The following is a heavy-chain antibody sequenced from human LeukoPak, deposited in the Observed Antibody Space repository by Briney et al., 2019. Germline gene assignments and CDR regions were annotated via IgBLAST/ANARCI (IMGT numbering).Heavy chain of an antibody. V-gene: IGHV4-39*07. J-gene: IGHJ4*02. CDR1: GGSISSSSYY. CDR2: IYHSGST. CDR3: ARDFGTAYFDY. Sequence: SETLSLTCTVSGGSISSSSYYWGWIRQPPGKGLEWIGSIYHSGSTYYNPSLKSRVTISVDTSKNQFSLKLSSVTAADTAVYYCARDFGTAYFDYWGQGTLVTVSS. D-gene: IGHD3-3*01.